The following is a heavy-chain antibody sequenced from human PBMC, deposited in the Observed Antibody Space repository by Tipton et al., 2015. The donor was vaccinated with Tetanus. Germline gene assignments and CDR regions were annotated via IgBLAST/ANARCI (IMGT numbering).Heavy chain of an antibody. CDR1: GFTFSDYY. CDR3: ARENHYYDSSGYYPPFRDY. V-gene: IGHV3-11*01. CDR2: ISSSGSTI. J-gene: IGHJ4*02. D-gene: IGHD3-22*01. Sequence: SLRLSCAASGFTFSDYYMSWIRQAPGKGLEWVSYISSSGSTIYYADSVKGRFTISRDNAKNSLYLQMNSLRAEDTAVYYCARENHYYDSSGYYPPFRDYGGQGTLVTVSS.